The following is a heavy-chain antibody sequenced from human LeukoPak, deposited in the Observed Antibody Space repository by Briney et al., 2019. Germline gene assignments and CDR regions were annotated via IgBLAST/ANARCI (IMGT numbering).Heavy chain of an antibody. J-gene: IGHJ4*02. CDR3: ARATMIVVVPNRTRDFDY. V-gene: IGHV4-34*01. D-gene: IGHD3-22*01. Sequence: ASETLSLTCAVYGGSFSGYYWSWIRQPPGKGLEWIGEINHSGSTNYNPSLKGRVTISVDASKNQFSLKLSSVTAADTAVYYCARATMIVVVPNRTRDFDYWGQGTLVTVSS. CDR1: GGSFSGYY. CDR2: INHSGST.